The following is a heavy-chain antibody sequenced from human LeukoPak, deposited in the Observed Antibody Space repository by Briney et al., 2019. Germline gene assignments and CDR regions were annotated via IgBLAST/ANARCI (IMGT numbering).Heavy chain of an antibody. CDR3: ARDRGPITMIVGEANAFDI. CDR2: ICAYNGNT. J-gene: IGHJ3*02. D-gene: IGHD3-22*01. CDR1: GYTFTSYG. V-gene: IGHV1-18*01. Sequence: ASVKVSCKASGYTFTSYGISWVRQAPGQGLDWMGLICAYNGNTNYAQRLQGRVTMTKDTSTSTAYMELRSLRSDDTAVYYCARDRGPITMIVGEANAFDIWGQGTMVTVSS.